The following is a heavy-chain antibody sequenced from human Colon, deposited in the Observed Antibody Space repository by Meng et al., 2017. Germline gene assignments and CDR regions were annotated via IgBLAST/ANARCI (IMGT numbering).Heavy chain of an antibody. CDR1: GRSIRSYY. J-gene: IGHJ5*02. V-gene: IGHV4-59*01. D-gene: IGHD6-19*01. CDR2: ISYSGST. Sequence: QLQLQEPCPGLLKPSETLSPTCPASGRSIRSYYWSWIRQPPGKGLEWIGYISYSGSTNYNPSLKSRVTISVDTSKNRFSLRLSSVTAADTAVYYCARGIAVADNWFDPWGQGTLVTVSS. CDR3: ARGIAVADNWFDP.